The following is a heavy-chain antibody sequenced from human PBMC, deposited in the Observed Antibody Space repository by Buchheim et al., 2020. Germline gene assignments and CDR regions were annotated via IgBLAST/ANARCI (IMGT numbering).Heavy chain of an antibody. D-gene: IGHD3-10*01. CDR3: GKVLGKVRLGDFDH. J-gene: IGHJ4*02. CDR2: ISGAAGKT. V-gene: IGHV3-23*01. CDR1: GFTFSNFS. Sequence: EVQLLESGGGLAQPGGSLRLSCAASGFTFSNFSMSWVRQAPGKGLEWVSGISGAAGKTYYVGSVKGRFTISRDNSKNMLYLELDSVRAGDKGVYTCGKVLGKVRLGDFDHCGQG.